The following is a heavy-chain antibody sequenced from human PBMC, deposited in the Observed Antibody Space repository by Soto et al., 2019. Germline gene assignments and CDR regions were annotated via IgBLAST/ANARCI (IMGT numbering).Heavy chain of an antibody. V-gene: IGHV4-4*07. Sequence: SETLSLTCTVSGGAISGYYWTWIRQSAGKGLEWIGRIYSSGGTKYNPSLKSRVTMSLDTSKNQFSLRLSSVTAADTAVYYCARGQRFSHSFAPWGQG. CDR2: IYSSGGT. CDR3: ARGQRFSHSFAP. D-gene: IGHD3-3*01. J-gene: IGHJ5*02. CDR1: GGAISGYY.